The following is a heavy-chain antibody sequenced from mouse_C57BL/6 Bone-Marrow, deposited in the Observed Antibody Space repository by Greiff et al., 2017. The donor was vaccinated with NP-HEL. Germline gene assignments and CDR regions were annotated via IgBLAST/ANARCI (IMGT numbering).Heavy chain of an antibody. V-gene: IGHV5-6*01. CDR1: GFTFSSYG. CDR2: ISSGGSYT. CDR3: ARHSSIYFDY. Sequence: EVQGVESGGDLVKPGGSLKLSCAASGFTFSSYGMSWVRQTPDKRLEWVATISSGGSYTSYPDSVKGRFPISRDNAKNTRYLQMSSLKSEDTAMYYCARHSSIYFDYWGQGTTLTVSS. D-gene: IGHD1-1*01. J-gene: IGHJ2*01.